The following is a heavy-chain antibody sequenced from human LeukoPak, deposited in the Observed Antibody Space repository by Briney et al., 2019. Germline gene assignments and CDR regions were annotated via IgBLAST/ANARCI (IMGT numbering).Heavy chain of an antibody. CDR3: AKDPYRVIVATGNYLDP. V-gene: IGHV3-30*18. Sequence: PGGSLRLSCVASGFTFYGYGMHWVRQAPGKGLEWVAVISHDGSNIHYGDSVKGRFTISRDNSKNTLYLQMNSLRAEDTAVYHCAKDPYRVIVATGNYLDPWGQGTLVTVSS. J-gene: IGHJ5*02. CDR1: GFTFYGYG. D-gene: IGHD3-22*01. CDR2: ISHDGSNI.